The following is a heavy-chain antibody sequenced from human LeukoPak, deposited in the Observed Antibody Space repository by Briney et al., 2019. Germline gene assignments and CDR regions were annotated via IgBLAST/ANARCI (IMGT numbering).Heavy chain of an antibody. J-gene: IGHJ3*02. V-gene: IGHV1-3*01. CDR2: INAGNGNT. D-gene: IGHD6-13*01. CDR3: AREYSSSWYCAFDI. Sequence: GASVKVSCKASGYTFTGYYMHWVRQAPGQRLEWMGWINAGNGNTKYSQKFQGRVTITRDTSASTAYMELSSLRSEDTAVYYCAREYSSSWYCAFDIWGQGTMVTVSS. CDR1: GYTFTGYY.